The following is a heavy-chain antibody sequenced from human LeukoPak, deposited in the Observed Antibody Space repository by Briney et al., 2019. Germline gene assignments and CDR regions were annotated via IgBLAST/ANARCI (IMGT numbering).Heavy chain of an antibody. CDR3: ARTLDYYDSSGYYWSDY. Sequence: SATLSLTCAVDGGSFSGYYWSWIRQPPGKGLEWIGEINHSGSTNYNPSLKSRVTISVDASKNQFSLKLSSVTVADTAVYYCARTLDYYDSSGYYWSDYCGQGTLVTVSS. CDR1: GGSFSGYY. J-gene: IGHJ4*02. D-gene: IGHD3-22*01. CDR2: INHSGST. V-gene: IGHV4-34*01.